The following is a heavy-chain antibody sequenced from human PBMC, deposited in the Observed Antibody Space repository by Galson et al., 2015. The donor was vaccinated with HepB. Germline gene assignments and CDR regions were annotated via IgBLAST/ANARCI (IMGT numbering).Heavy chain of an antibody. CDR2: ISYDGSNK. J-gene: IGHJ4*02. CDR3: ARDGQAVAGTFILDY. Sequence: SLRLSCAASGFTFSSYAMHWVRQAPGKGLEWVAVISYDGSNKYYADSVKGRFTISRDNSKNTLYLRMNSLRAEDTAVYYCARDGQAVAGTFILDYWGQGTLVTVSS. D-gene: IGHD6-19*01. V-gene: IGHV3-30-3*01. CDR1: GFTFSSYA.